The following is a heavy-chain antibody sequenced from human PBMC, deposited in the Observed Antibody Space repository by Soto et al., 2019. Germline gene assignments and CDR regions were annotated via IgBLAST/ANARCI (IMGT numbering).Heavy chain of an antibody. J-gene: IGHJ4*02. CDR1: EFIFSTYS. Sequence: EVQLVESGGGLVKPGGSLRLSCVGSEFIFSTYSMTWVRQAPGKGLEWVSSITSSGGYIYYADSVKGRFTISRDNAKNSLFLQMNSLRVEDTAVYYCASGLDYWGQGNLVTVSS. CDR2: ITSSGGYI. V-gene: IGHV3-21*06. CDR3: ASGLDY.